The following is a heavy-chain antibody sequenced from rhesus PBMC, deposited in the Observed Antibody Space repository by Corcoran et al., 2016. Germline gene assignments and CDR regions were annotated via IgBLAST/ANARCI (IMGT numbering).Heavy chain of an antibody. CDR1: GYSISSGYY. CDR3: ARDGGITGTSSFDY. CDR2: IRGSSAST. D-gene: IGHD1-7*02. Sequence: QVQLQESGPGLVKPSETLSLTCAVSGYSISSGYYWGWIRQPPGKGLEYIGYIRGSSASTHYNPPLKSRVTISKDTSKNQFSLKLSSVTAADTAVYYCARDGGITGTSSFDYWGQGVLVTVSS. V-gene: IGHV4-99*02. J-gene: IGHJ4*01.